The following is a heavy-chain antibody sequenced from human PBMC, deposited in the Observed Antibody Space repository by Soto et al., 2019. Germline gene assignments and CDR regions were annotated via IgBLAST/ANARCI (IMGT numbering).Heavy chain of an antibody. Sequence: SQTLSLTCDISGDSVSTNTATWDWIRQSPSRGLEWLGRTYYRSRWYFDYAVSVKSRITISPDITNNQVSLQLTSVTPDDTAVYYCARITPDIILVPGAIALDYWGQGTLVTVSS. D-gene: IGHD2-2*01. J-gene: IGHJ4*02. CDR2: TYYRSRWYF. CDR1: GDSVSTNTAT. V-gene: IGHV6-1*01. CDR3: ARITPDIILVPGAIALDY.